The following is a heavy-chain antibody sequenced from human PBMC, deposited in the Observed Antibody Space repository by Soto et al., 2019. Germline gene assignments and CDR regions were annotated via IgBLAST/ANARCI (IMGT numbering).Heavy chain of an antibody. J-gene: IGHJ6*02. Sequence: GGSLRLSCAASGFTFDDYAMHWVRQAPGKGLECVSLISWDGGSTYYADSVKGRFTISRDNSKNSLYLQMNRLRAEDTALYYCARENCSSTSCLLYYGLDVWGQGTTVTVSS. CDR1: GFTFDDYA. CDR2: ISWDGGST. CDR3: ARENCSSTSCLLYYGLDV. D-gene: IGHD2-2*01. V-gene: IGHV3-43D*03.